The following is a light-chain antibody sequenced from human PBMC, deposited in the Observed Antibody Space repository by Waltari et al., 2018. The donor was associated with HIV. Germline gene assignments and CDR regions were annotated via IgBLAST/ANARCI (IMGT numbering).Light chain of an antibody. J-gene: IGLJ2*01. CDR3: SSFAGTHKL. V-gene: IGLV2-8*01. CDR2: EVT. CDR1: NGDISDYNY. Sequence: QSALTQSPSASGSPGQSVNISCPAANGDISDYNYVSWYQQHSDRPPKLIIFEVTKRPSGVPDRFSGSKSGNTASLFVSGLQPEDEATYFCSSFAGTHKLFGGGTKLTVL.